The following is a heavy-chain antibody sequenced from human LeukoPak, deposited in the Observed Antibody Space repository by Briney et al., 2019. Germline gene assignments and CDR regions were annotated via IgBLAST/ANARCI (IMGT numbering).Heavy chain of an antibody. D-gene: IGHD3-10*01. V-gene: IGHV3-11*01. J-gene: IGHJ4*02. CDR2: ISGSGTDI. CDR1: GFTFSDPY. Sequence: PGGSLRLSCEASGFTFSDPYMSWIRQAPGKGLECLSYISGSGTDINYADSVRGRFTISRDNAKNSLYLQMNSLRAEDTALYYCAKDMQNYYGSGTVFKWGQGTLVTVSS. CDR3: AKDMQNYYGSGTVFK.